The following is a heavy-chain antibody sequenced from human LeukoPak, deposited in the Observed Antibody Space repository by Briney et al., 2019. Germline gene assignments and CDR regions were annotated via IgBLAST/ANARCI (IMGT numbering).Heavy chain of an antibody. CDR2: IYWDDDK. Sequence: SGPTLLNPTQNLTLTCTFSGSSVSTSGVGVGWIRQPPGKALEWLALIYWDDDKRYSPSLKSRLTITKDTSKNQVVPTMTNVITEATDTNSFSHVRNLELKTCCFDYWGQGTLVTVSS. V-gene: IGHV2-5*02. CDR3: SHVRNLELKTCCFDY. D-gene: IGHD1-7*01. CDR1: GSSVSTSGVG. J-gene: IGHJ4*02.